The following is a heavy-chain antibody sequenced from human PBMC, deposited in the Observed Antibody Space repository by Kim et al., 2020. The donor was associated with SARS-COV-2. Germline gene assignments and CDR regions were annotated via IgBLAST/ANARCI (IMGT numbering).Heavy chain of an antibody. CDR1: GFTFSSYS. V-gene: IGHV3-21*01. CDR2: ISSSSSYI. D-gene: IGHD6-6*01. Sequence: GGSPRLSCAASGFTFSSYSMNWVRQAPGKGLEWVSSISSSSSYIYYADSVKGRFTISRDNAKNSLYLQMNSLRAEDTAVYYCARDDYSSSSGFDPWGQGTLVTVSS. CDR3: ARDDYSSSSGFDP. J-gene: IGHJ5*02.